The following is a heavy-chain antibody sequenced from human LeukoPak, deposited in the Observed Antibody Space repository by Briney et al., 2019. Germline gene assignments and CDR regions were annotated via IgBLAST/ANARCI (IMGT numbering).Heavy chain of an antibody. V-gene: IGHV3-23*01. CDR3: AKGDDRSNYALDY. D-gene: IGHD3-10*01. J-gene: IGHJ4*02. Sequence: GGSLRLSCAASGFTFSSYAMSWVRQAPGKGLEWVSDIGGSGGSTKYADSVKGRFTIARDNSKNTLYLQMNGLRAEDTAIYYCAKGDDRSNYALDYWGQGTLVTVSS. CDR2: IGGSGGST. CDR1: GFTFSSYA.